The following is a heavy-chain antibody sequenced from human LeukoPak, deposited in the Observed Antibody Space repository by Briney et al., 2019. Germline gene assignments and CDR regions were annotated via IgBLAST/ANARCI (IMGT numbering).Heavy chain of an antibody. CDR2: INWNGDNT. V-gene: IGHV3-20*04. CDR1: GFTFDDYG. CDR3: ARGSTHYDVLTGYHYYFDY. J-gene: IGHJ4*02. D-gene: IGHD3-9*01. Sequence: QAGGSLRLSCAASGFTFDDYGMSWVRQAPGKGLEWVSGINWNGDNTNYADSLKGRFTISRDNAKNSLYLQMNSLRAEDTALYYCARGSTHYDVLTGYHYYFDYWGQGTLVTVSS.